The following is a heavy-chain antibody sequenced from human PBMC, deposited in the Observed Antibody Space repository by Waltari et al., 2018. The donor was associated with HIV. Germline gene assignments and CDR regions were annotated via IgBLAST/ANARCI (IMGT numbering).Heavy chain of an antibody. D-gene: IGHD5-18*01. V-gene: IGHV3-74*01. CDR2: INSDGSIT. CDR3: AKGGTSGYTFGFGR. J-gene: IGHJ1*01. CDR1: GFTFSRYW. Sequence: EVQLVESGGGLVQPGGSLRLSCAASGFTFSRYWMPWVSQAPGKGLVWVSRINSDGSITSHADSVKGRFTISRDNARNTLYLQMNSLGAEDTAMYYCAKGGTSGYTFGFGRWGQGTLVTVSS.